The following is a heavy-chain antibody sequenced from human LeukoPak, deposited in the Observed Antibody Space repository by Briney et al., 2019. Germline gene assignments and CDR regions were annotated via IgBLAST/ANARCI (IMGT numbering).Heavy chain of an antibody. V-gene: IGHV1-18*04. D-gene: IGHD3-3*01. CDR1: GYTFTSYY. Sequence: GASVKVSCKASGYTFTSYYMHWVRQAPGQGLEWMGWISAYNGNTNYAQKLQGRVTMTTDTSTSTAYMELRSLRSDDTAVYYCARSRDYDFWSGYYYYYGMDVWGQGTTVTVSS. J-gene: IGHJ6*02. CDR3: ARSRDYDFWSGYYYYYGMDV. CDR2: ISAYNGNT.